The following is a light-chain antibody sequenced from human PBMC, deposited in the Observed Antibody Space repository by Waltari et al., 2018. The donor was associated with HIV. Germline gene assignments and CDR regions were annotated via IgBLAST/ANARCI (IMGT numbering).Light chain of an antibody. V-gene: IGKV1-9*01. CDR1: QDLNSY. CDR2: GAS. Sequence: DIQLTQSPSFLSASVGDRVTITCRASQDLNSYLSWYQQKVGQAPKHLIYGASTLQTGVPSTFSDSGSGTEYTLTIKCLHPDDFATYYCQQLNSFPLFIFGPGTKVDVK. CDR3: QQLNSFPLFI. J-gene: IGKJ3*01.